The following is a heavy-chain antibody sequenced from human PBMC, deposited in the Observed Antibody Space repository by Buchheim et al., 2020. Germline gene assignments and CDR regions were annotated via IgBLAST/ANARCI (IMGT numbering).Heavy chain of an antibody. J-gene: IGHJ4*02. D-gene: IGHD5-18*01. CDR3: AKVWYGYSGADY. Sequence: EVQLVESGGDLVQPGGSLRLSCVASGFIFSSYSMIWVRQAPGKGLEWVSYIGSSTSSIYYADSVTGRFTISRDNAKYSLYLQMNSLRDEDTAVYYCAKVWYGYSGADYWGQGTL. CDR1: GFIFSSYS. CDR2: IGSSTSSI. V-gene: IGHV3-48*02.